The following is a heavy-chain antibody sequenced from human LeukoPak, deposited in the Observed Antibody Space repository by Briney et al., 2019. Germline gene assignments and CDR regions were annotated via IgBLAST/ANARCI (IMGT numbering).Heavy chain of an antibody. CDR1: GFTFSNAW. CDR3: TTSLGLWFGELPFDY. CDR2: IKSKTDGGTT. V-gene: IGHV3-15*01. D-gene: IGHD3-10*01. J-gene: IGHJ4*02. Sequence: PGGSLRLSCAASGFTFSNAWMSWVRQAPGKGLEWVGRIKSKTDGGTTDYAAPVKGRFTISRDDSKNTLYPQMNSLKTEDTAVYYCTTSLGLWFGELPFDYWGQGTLVTVSS.